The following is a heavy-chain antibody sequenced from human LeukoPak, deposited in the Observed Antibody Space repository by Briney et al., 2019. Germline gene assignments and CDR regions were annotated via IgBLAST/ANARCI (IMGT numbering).Heavy chain of an antibody. Sequence: SETLSLTCTVFGGSISSHYWSWIRQPPGKGLEWIGYIYYSGSTNYNPSLKSRVTISVDTSKNQFSLKLSSVTAADTAVYYCARKLELNNWFDPWGQGTLVTVSS. CDR1: GGSISSHY. CDR2: IYYSGST. J-gene: IGHJ5*02. CDR3: ARKLELNNWFDP. D-gene: IGHD1-7*01. V-gene: IGHV4-59*11.